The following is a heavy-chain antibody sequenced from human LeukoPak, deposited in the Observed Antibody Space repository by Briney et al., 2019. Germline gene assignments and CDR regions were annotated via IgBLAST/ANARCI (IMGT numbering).Heavy chain of an antibody. D-gene: IGHD3-10*01. V-gene: IGHV3-33*01. J-gene: IGHJ4*02. CDR2: IWNDGSNK. CDR1: GFPFRIYG. CDR3: ARASGPFDY. Sequence: PGGSLRLSCAASGFPFRIYGMHWVRQAPGKGLKWVAVIWNDGSNKYYADSVKGRFTISRDNSKNTLYLQMNSLRVEDTAVYSCARASGPFDYWGQGTLVTVSS.